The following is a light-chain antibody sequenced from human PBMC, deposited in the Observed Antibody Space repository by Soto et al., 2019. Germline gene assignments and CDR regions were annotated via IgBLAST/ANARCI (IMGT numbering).Light chain of an antibody. CDR2: DVS. CDR1: SSEVGGYNY. V-gene: IGLV2-14*03. J-gene: IGLJ1*01. CDR3: SSYTTSNTRQIV. Sequence: SVLTQPASLSGSPGQSITISCTGTSSEVGGYNYVSWYQHHPGKAPKLTIFDVSNRPSGVSNRFSGSKSGNTASLTISGLQPEDEADYYCSSYTTSNTRQIVFGTGTKVTVL.